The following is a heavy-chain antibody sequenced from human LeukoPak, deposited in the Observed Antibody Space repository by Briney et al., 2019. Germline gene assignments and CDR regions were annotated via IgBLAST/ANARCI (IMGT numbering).Heavy chain of an antibody. CDR2: IIPFFGTA. CDR1: GGTFSSYA. J-gene: IGHJ6*04. CDR3: ARRLLGYCSSTSCYMYYGLDV. D-gene: IGHD2-2*02. Sequence: SVKVSCKASGGTFSSYAISWVRQAPGQGLEWMGGIIPFFGTANYAQKFQGRVTNTADKSTSTAYMELSSLRSEDTAVYYCARRLLGYCSSTSCYMYYGLDVWGKGTTVTVSS. V-gene: IGHV1-69*06.